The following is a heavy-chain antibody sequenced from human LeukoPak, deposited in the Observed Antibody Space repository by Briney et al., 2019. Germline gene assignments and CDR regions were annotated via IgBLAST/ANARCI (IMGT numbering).Heavy chain of an antibody. D-gene: IGHD3-10*01. V-gene: IGHV1-2*06. CDR3: ARDYYGSGSYSLVDY. J-gene: IGHJ4*02. CDR2: INPNSGGT. Sequence: ASVKVSCKASGYTFTGYYMHWVRQAPGQGLEWMGRINPNSGGTNYAQKFQGRVTMTRDTSIGTAYMELSRLRSDDTAVYYCARDYYGSGSYSLVDYWGQGTLVTVSS. CDR1: GYTFTGYY.